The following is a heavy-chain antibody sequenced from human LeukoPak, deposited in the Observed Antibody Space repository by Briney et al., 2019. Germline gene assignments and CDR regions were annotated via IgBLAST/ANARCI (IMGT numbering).Heavy chain of an antibody. CDR3: ARARYSGYDPHY. CDR1: GGTFSSYA. Sequence: AASVKVSCEASGGTFSSYAISWVRQAPGQGLEWMGGIIPIFGTANYAQKFQGRVTITADESTSTAYMELSSLRSEDTAVYYCARARYSGYDPHYWGQGTLVTVSS. CDR2: IIPIFGTA. V-gene: IGHV1-69*13. J-gene: IGHJ4*02. D-gene: IGHD5-12*01.